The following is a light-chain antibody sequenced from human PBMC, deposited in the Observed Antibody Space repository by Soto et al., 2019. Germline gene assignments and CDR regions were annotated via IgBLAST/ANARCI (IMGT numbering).Light chain of an antibody. CDR1: QSVSSSY. CDR2: GAS. V-gene: IGKV3-20*01. Sequence: ELGLTQSPGTLSLSPGERATLSCRASQSVSSSYLAWYQQKPGQAPRLLIYGASSRATGIPDRFSGSGSGTDFTLTISRLEPEDCAVYFCQHYGNSPPFTFGQGTKVDIK. J-gene: IGKJ2*01. CDR3: QHYGNSPPFT.